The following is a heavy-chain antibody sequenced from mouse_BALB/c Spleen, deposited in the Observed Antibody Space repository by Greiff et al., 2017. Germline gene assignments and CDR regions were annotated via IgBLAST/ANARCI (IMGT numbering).Heavy chain of an antibody. J-gene: IGHJ4*01. D-gene: IGHD1-1*01. CDR1: GYTFTSYW. CDR2: INPSTGYT. Sequence: QVQLQQSGAELAKPGASVKMSCKASGYTFTSYWMHWVKQRPGQGLEWIGYINPSTGYTEYNQKFKDKATLTADKSSSTAYMQLSSLTSEDSAVYYCARRLITTVVARDDYAMDYWGQGTSVTVSA. CDR3: ARRLITTVVARDDYAMDY. V-gene: IGHV1-7*01.